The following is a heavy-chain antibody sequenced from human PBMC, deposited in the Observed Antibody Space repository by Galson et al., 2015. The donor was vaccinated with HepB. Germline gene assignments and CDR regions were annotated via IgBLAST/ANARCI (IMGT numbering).Heavy chain of an antibody. Sequence: SLRLSCAASGFTFSSYGMHWVRQAPGKGLEWVAVISYDGSNKYYADSVKGRFTISRDNSKNTLYLQMNSLRAEDTAVYYCAGPDGYADFDYWGQGTLVTVSS. CDR1: GFTFSSYG. V-gene: IGHV3-30*03. D-gene: IGHD5-24*01. J-gene: IGHJ4*02. CDR2: ISYDGSNK. CDR3: AGPDGYADFDY.